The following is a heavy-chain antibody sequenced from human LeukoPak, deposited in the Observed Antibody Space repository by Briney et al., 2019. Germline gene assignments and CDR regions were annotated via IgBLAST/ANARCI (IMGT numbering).Heavy chain of an antibody. CDR1: GGSFSGYY. CDR3: ASGGWYRGY. J-gene: IGHJ4*02. CDR2: INHSGST. V-gene: IGHV4-34*01. D-gene: IGHD6-19*01. Sequence: SETLSLTCAVYGGSFSGYYWTWIRQPPGKGLEWIGEINHSGSTNYNPSLKSRVAISVDTSKNQFSLKLTSVTAADTAVYYCASGGWYRGYWGQGTLVTVSS.